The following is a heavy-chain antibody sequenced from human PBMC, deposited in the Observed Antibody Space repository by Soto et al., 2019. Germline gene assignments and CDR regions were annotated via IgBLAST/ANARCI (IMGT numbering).Heavy chain of an antibody. D-gene: IGHD3-16*02. CDR3: XRAGRRDGNRSPGRFDT. CDR2: IYYSGTT. Sequence: PSETLSLTCSVSRGSINSGDYFWSWIRQPPGKGLEWIGFIYYSGTTYYTPSLKSRISISVDTSKNHFSLNLASVTAADTAVYFCXRAGRRDGNRSPGRFDTWGQGILVTVSS. J-gene: IGHJ5*02. V-gene: IGHV4-30-4*01. CDR1: RGSINSGDYF.